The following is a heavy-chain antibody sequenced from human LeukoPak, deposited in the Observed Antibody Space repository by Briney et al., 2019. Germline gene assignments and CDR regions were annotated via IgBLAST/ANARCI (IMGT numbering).Heavy chain of an antibody. CDR3: AGITMSGPHQNYYYYGMDV. D-gene: IGHD3-10*02. V-gene: IGHV1-69*04. CDR2: IIPILGIA. Sequence: SVKVSCKASGGTFSSYAISWVRQAPGQGLEWMGRIIPILGIANYAQKFQGRVTITADKSTSTTYMELSSLRSEDTAVYYCAGITMSGPHQNYYYYGMDVWGQGTTVTVSS. J-gene: IGHJ6*02. CDR1: GGTFSSYA.